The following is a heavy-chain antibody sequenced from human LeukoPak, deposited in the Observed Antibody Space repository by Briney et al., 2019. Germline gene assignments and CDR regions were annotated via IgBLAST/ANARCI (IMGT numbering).Heavy chain of an antibody. Sequence: QSGGSLRLSCAASGFTFDDYAMHWVRQAPGKGLEWVSGISWNSGSIGYADSVKGRFTISRDNAKNSRYLQMNSLRAEDTALYYCAKDKEWSIAARPSAFDIWGQGTMVTVSS. CDR2: ISWNSGSI. CDR1: GFTFDDYA. CDR3: AKDKEWSIAARPSAFDI. D-gene: IGHD6-6*01. V-gene: IGHV3-9*01. J-gene: IGHJ3*02.